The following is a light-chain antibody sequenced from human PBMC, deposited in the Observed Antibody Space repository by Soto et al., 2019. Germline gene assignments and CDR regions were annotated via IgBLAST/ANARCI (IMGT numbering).Light chain of an antibody. J-gene: IGKJ2*01. V-gene: IGKV3-20*01. CDR2: ETS. Sequence: EIVLTQSPASLSLSPGERATLSCRAGQSVNSALLGWYHQRPGQAPRLLIYETSIRATSIPDRFSGSRSGTDFTLTISRLEPEDSSVYYCQQYEHSVVYTFGQGTKLEIK. CDR1: QSVNSAL. CDR3: QQYEHSVVYT.